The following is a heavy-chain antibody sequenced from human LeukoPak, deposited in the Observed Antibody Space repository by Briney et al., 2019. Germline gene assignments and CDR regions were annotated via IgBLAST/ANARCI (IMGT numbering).Heavy chain of an antibody. J-gene: IGHJ6*02. Sequence: KSSETLSLTCTVSGGSISSGGYYWSWIRQYPGKGLEWIGYIYYSGSTYYNPSLKSRVTISVDTSKNQFSLKLSSVTAADTAVYYCARGHRVRGAVYYYYGMDVWGQGTTVTVSS. CDR2: IYYSGST. D-gene: IGHD3-10*01. CDR3: ARGHRVRGAVYYYYGMDV. V-gene: IGHV4-31*03. CDR1: GGSISSGGYY.